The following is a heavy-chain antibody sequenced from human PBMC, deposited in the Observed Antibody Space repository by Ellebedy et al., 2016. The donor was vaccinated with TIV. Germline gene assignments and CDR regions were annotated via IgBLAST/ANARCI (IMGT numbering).Heavy chain of an antibody. D-gene: IGHD2-21*02. CDR1: GYTFTSYY. CDR3: AAGGLVGYCGGDCYMDL. CDR2: INPSGGSE. Sequence: ASVKVSCKASGYTFTSYYMHWVRQAPGQGLEWMGIINPSGGSENYAQKFQGRVTMTRDTSTSTVYMELSSLRSEDTAVYYCAAGGLVGYCGGDCYMDLWGQGTTVTVSS. V-gene: IGHV1-46*01. J-gene: IGHJ6*02.